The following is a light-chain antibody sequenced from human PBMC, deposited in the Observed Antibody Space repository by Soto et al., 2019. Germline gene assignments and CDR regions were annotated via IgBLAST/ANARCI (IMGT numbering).Light chain of an antibody. CDR1: SGDVGGYNY. J-gene: IGLJ3*02. CDR2: EVT. V-gene: IGLV2-8*01. CDR3: SSYAGRNNLL. Sequence: QSALTLTPSASGSPGQSVTISCTGTSGDVGGYNYVSWYQQHPGKAPKLMIYEVTQRPSGVPDRFSGSKSGNTASLTVSGLQAEDEADYYCSSYAGRNNLLFGGGTKLTVL.